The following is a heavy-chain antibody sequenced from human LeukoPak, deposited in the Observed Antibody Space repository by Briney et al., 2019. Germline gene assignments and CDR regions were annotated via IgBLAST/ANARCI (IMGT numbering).Heavy chain of an antibody. CDR3: ASGGSHYVLDN. CDR1: GGSVTSGRYY. CDR2: IHYSGST. D-gene: IGHD1-26*01. V-gene: IGHV4-61*01. Sequence: PSETLSLTCTVSGGSVTSGRYYWSWIRQPPGKGLEWIGYIHYSGSTNYNPPLKSRVTISVDTSKNQFFLKLSSVTAADTAVYYCASGGSHYVLDNWGQGTLVTVSS. J-gene: IGHJ4*02.